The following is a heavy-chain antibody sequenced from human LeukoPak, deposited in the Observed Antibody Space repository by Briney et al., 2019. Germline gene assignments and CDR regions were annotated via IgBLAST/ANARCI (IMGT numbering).Heavy chain of an antibody. CDR3: AKDFQGPIWFGELFGAFDI. Sequence: GGSLRLSCAASGFTFGSYEMNWVRQAPGKGLEWVSAISGSGGSTYYADSVKGRFTISRDNSKNTLYLQMNSLRAEDTAVYYCAKDFQGPIWFGELFGAFDIWGQGTMVTVSS. CDR1: GFTFGSYE. V-gene: IGHV3-23*01. CDR2: ISGSGGST. D-gene: IGHD3-10*01. J-gene: IGHJ3*02.